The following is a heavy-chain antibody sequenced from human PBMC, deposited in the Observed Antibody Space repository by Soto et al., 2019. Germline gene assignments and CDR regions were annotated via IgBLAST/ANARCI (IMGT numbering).Heavy chain of an antibody. CDR3: ARDKITGLFDY. V-gene: IGHV4-59*12. CDR2: IYNGETT. Sequence: SETLSLTCSASGASISRFYWNWIRQSPGKGLEWIGHIYNGETTKYNPSLKSRVTISVDTSKNQFSLKLTSVTAADTAVYYCARDKITGLFDYWGQGTLVTVSS. CDR1: GASISRFY. D-gene: IGHD2-8*02. J-gene: IGHJ4*02.